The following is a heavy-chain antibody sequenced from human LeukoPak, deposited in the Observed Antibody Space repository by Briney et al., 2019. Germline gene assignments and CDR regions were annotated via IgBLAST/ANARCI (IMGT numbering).Heavy chain of an antibody. J-gene: IGHJ4*02. CDR2: ISSNGGST. V-gene: IGHV3-64*01. Sequence: GGSLRLSCAASGFTFSSYAMHWVRQAPGKGLEYVSAISSNGGSTYYANSVKGRFTISRDNSKNTLYLQMGSLRAEDMAVYCCARVGDYGDYFDYWGQGTLVTVSS. D-gene: IGHD4-17*01. CDR3: ARVGDYGDYFDY. CDR1: GFTFSSYA.